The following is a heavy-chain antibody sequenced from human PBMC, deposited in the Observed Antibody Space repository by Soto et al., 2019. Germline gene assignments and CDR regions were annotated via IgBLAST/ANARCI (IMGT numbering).Heavy chain of an antibody. J-gene: IGHJ4*02. CDR2: ISGSGGST. D-gene: IGHD3-9*01. V-gene: IGHV3-23*01. CDR1: GFTFSSYA. Sequence: EVQLLASGGGLVQPGGSLRLSCAASGFTFSSYAMTWVRQAPGKGLEWVSAISGSGGSTYYADSVKGRFTISRDNSKNTLYLQMNSLRAEDTAVYYCAKDHRYDILTGYDIVDYWGQGTLVTVSS. CDR3: AKDHRYDILTGYDIVDY.